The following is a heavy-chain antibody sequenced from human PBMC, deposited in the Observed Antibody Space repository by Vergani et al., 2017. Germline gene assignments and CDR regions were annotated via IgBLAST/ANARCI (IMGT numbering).Heavy chain of an antibody. D-gene: IGHD1-14*01. Sequence: QVQLQESGPGLVRPSETLSLTCTVSGGSLSGYYWNWIRQTPGEGLEWIGYVEDSGYFNYNPSLKTRVSMSSDTSNNQFSLMLSSVTVADTAVYDCARSIVSRNPPDCFDNWGQGTLVTVSS. J-gene: IGHJ4*02. CDR2: VEDSGYF. CDR1: GGSLSGYY. V-gene: IGHV4-59*01. CDR3: ARSIVSRNPPDCFDN.